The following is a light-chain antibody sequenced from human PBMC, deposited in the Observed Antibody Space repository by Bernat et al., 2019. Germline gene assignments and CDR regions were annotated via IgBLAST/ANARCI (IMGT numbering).Light chain of an antibody. Sequence: SFELTQPPSVYVSPGQTATITCSGDKLGTKFTCWYQQKPGQSPVVVIYRDDKRPSGIPERFSGSHSGNTATLTLSGAQAMDEANYYCQAWDSSVGVFGGGTKLTVL. J-gene: IGLJ2*01. CDR3: QAWDSSVGV. V-gene: IGLV3-1*01. CDR2: RDD. CDR1: KLGTKF.